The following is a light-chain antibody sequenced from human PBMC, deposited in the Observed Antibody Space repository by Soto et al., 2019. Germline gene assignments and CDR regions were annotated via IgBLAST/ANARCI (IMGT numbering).Light chain of an antibody. J-gene: IGLJ3*02. V-gene: IGLV2-11*01. CDR2: DVS. Sequence: QSALTQPRSVSGSPGQSVSISCTGTSCDFGAYNYVSWYQQHPGKAPKLMAYDVSKRPSGVPDRFSGSKSGNTASLTISGLKSEDEADYYCCSYAGSYTLVFGGGTKLTVL. CDR3: CSYAGSYTLV. CDR1: SCDFGAYNY.